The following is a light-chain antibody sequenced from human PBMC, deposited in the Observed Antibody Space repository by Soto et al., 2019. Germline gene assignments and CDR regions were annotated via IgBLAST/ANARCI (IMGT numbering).Light chain of an antibody. V-gene: IGKV3-11*01. J-gene: IGKJ1*01. CDR1: QSVSNY. CDR2: DTF. CDR3: QQRAGWPRT. Sequence: EIVLTQSPATLSLSPGERATLSCRASQSVSNYLTWYQQKPGQAPRLLVYDTFNRANGVPARFTGSGSDTDLTLKISSIENEECVVHYCQQRAGWPRTSGQGTKVE.